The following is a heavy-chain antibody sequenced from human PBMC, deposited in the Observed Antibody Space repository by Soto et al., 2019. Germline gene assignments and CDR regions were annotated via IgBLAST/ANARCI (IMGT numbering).Heavy chain of an antibody. CDR2: IYHSGST. J-gene: IGHJ5*02. Sequence: SETLSLTCAVSCGSISSSNWWSWVRQPPGKGLEWIGEIYHSGSTNYNPSLRSRVTISVDKSKNQFSLRLSSVTAADTAVYYCARIAAAGPYNWFDPWGQGTLVTVSS. CDR3: ARIAAAGPYNWFDP. V-gene: IGHV4-4*02. D-gene: IGHD6-13*01. CDR1: CGSISSSNW.